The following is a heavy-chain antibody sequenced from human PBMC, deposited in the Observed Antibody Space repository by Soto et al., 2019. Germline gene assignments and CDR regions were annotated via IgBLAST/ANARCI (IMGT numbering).Heavy chain of an antibody. CDR1: GASITSSSY. CDR2: FSLSGTT. CDR3: ARGRGSYSAGFDY. J-gene: IGHJ4*02. D-gene: IGHD1-26*01. Sequence: SDTLSLTCTVSGASITSSSYWSLIRRPAGKGLEWIGRFSLSGTTNYNPSLRSRVTISLGRSKNQFSLNLKSLTAADTAVYYCARGRGSYSAGFDYWGQGTQVTVSS. V-gene: IGHV4-4*07.